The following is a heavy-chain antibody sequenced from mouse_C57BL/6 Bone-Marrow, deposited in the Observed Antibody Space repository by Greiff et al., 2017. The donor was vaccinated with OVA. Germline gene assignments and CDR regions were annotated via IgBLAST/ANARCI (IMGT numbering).Heavy chain of an antibody. J-gene: IGHJ4*01. CDR1: GFTFSSYA. CDR3: TRLLDAMDY. V-gene: IGHV5-9-1*02. D-gene: IGHD2-1*01. CDR2: ISSGGDYI. Sequence: DVKVEESGAGLVKPGGSLKLSCAASGFTFSSYAMSWVRQTPEKRLEWVAYISSGGDYIYYADTVKGRFTISRDNARNTLYLQMSILKSEDTAMYYCTRLLDAMDYWGQGTSVTVSS.